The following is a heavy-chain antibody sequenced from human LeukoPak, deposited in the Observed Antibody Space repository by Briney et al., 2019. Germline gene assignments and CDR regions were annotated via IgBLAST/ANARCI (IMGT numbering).Heavy chain of an antibody. CDR2: ISSSSSYI. D-gene: IGHD5-18*01. J-gene: IGHJ4*02. Sequence: PGGSLRLSCAASGFTFSDYYMNWVRQAPGKGLEWVSSISSSSSYIYYADSVKGRFTISRDNAKKSLYLQMNSLRAEDTAVYYCARGREGYSYVYECWGQGTLVTVSS. CDR3: ARGREGYSYVYEC. V-gene: IGHV3-21*01. CDR1: GFTFSDYY.